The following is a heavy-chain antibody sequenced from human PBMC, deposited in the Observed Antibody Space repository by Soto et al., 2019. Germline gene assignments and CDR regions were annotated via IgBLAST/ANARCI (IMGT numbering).Heavy chain of an antibody. V-gene: IGHV3-23*01. Sequence: EVQLLESGGGLVQPEGSLRLSCAASGFTFSSHAMSWVRQAPGKGLEWVSAISYSGSNPYHTDSVKGRFTISRDNAKNTLYLQMNSLRVEDTAIYYCAKRFTLFGEVKLSPDLDYWGQGTLVTVSS. CDR1: GFTFSSHA. J-gene: IGHJ4*02. D-gene: IGHD3-3*01. CDR3: AKRFTLFGEVKLSPDLDY. CDR2: ISYSGSNP.